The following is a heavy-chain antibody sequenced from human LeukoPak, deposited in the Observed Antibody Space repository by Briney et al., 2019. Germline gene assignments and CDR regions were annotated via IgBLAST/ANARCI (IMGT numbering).Heavy chain of an antibody. Sequence: ASVKVSCKASGYTFTSYYMHWVRQAPGQGLEWMGIINPSGGGTSYAQKFQGRVTMTRDTSTSTVYMELSSLRSEDTAVYYCARAYYYGSGSGSRGYYYYGMDAWGQGTTVTVSS. J-gene: IGHJ6*02. CDR3: ARAYYYGSGSGSRGYYYYGMDA. V-gene: IGHV1-46*01. D-gene: IGHD3-10*01. CDR2: INPSGGGT. CDR1: GYTFTSYY.